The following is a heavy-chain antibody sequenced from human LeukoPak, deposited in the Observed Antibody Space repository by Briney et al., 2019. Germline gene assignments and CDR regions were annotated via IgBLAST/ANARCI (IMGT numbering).Heavy chain of an antibody. V-gene: IGHV3-72*01. CDR1: GFTFSDHY. J-gene: IGHJ4*01. CDR2: SRDKGNSYTT. CDR3: TKLARAPRDFDY. Sequence: PGGSLRLSCAASGFTFSDHYIDWVRQAPGKGLEWVGRSRDKGNSYTTAYAASVRGRFTISRDDSKNSLYLQMNSLKIEDTDVYYCTKLARAPRDFDYWGQGTLVTVSP. D-gene: IGHD3-10*01.